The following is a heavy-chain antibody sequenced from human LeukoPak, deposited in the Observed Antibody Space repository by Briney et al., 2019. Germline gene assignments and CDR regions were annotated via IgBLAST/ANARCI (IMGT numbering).Heavy chain of an antibody. CDR2: IKQDGSEK. CDR1: GFTFSSYW. V-gene: IGHV3-7*01. Sequence: GGSLRLSCAASGFTFSSYWMSWVRQAPGKGLEWVANIKQDGSEKYYVDSVKGRFTISRDNAKNSLYLQMNSLRAEDTAVYYCARETYYDFWSGSPYDYWGQGTLVTVSS. D-gene: IGHD3-3*01. CDR3: ARETYYDFWSGSPYDY. J-gene: IGHJ4*02.